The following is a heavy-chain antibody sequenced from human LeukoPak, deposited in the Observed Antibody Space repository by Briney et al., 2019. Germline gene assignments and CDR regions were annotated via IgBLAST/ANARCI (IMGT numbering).Heavy chain of an antibody. CDR2: ISDDGSNK. D-gene: IGHD3-10*01. Sequence: GGSLRLSCAASGFTFSSYGMHWVRQAPGKGLEWVAVISDDGSNKYYADSVKGRFTIYRDNPENTLYLHMNPLRPEDTAVYYCAKESLGSCSQYGSYHDYWGQGTLVTVSS. CDR3: AKESLGSCSQYGSYHDY. J-gene: IGHJ4*02. CDR1: GFTFSSYG. V-gene: IGHV3-30*18.